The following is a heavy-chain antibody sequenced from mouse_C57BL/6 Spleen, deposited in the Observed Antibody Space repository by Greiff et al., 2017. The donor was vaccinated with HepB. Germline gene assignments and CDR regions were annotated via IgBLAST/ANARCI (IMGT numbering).Heavy chain of an antibody. Sequence: EVQVVESGGDLVKPGGSLKLSCAASGFTFSSYGMSWVRQTPDKRLEWVATISSGGSYTYYPDSVKGRFTISRDNAKNTLYLQMSSLKSEDTAMYYCARGGYGNYNYAMDYWGQGTSVTVSS. CDR1: GFTFSSYG. CDR3: ARGGYGNYNYAMDY. J-gene: IGHJ4*01. CDR2: ISSGGSYT. V-gene: IGHV5-6*01. D-gene: IGHD2-1*01.